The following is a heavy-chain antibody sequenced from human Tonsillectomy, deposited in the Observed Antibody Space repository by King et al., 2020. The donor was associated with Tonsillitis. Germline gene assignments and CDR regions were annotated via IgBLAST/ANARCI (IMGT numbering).Heavy chain of an antibody. J-gene: IGHJ3*02. V-gene: IGHV4-61*02. CDR3: ARQTTLHWATSKSAFDI. D-gene: IGHD1-14*01. Sequence: VQLQESGPGLVKPSQTLSITCTVSGGSISSGSYDWSWIRQPAGKGLEWIGRIYTSGSTNYNPSLKSRVTMSVDTSKNQFSLKLRSVTAADTAVYYCARQTTLHWATSKSAFDIWGQGTMVTVSS. CDR2: IYTSGST. CDR1: GGSISSGSYD.